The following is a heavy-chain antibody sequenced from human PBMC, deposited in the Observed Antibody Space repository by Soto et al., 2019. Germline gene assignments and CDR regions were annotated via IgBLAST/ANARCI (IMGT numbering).Heavy chain of an antibody. CDR2: INHSGST. D-gene: IGHD3-3*01. V-gene: IGHV4-34*01. CDR3: ARENVLRFLEWLDY. J-gene: IGHJ4*02. CDR1: GGSFSGYY. Sequence: SETLSLTCAVYGGSFSGYYWSWIRQPPGKGLEWIGEINHSGSTNYDPSLKSRVTISVDTSKNQFSLKLSSVTAADTAVYYCARENVLRFLEWLDYWGQGTLVTVSS.